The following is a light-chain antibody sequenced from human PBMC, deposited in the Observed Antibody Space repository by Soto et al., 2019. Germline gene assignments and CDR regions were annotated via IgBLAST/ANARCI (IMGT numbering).Light chain of an antibody. CDR3: QEYGDLPFT. CDR2: GPS. Sequence: DIQMTQSPSSLSASVGDRVTFTCQASQGINNDLNWYQHKLEKAPKLLVYGPSTLETGVPSRFSGSGSGTEFTFTINSLQPEDIGTYYCQEYGDLPFTFGPGTKVAI. CDR1: QGINND. J-gene: IGKJ3*01. V-gene: IGKV1-33*01.